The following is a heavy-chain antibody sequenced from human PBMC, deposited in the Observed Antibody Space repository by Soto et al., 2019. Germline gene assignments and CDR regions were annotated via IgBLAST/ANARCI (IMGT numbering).Heavy chain of an antibody. J-gene: IGHJ4*02. V-gene: IGHV4-59*01. CDR1: GGSISSYY. D-gene: IGHD6-13*01. Sequence: QVQLQESGPGLVKPSETLSLTCTVSGGSISSYYWSWIRQPPGKGLEWIGYIYYSGSTNYNPSLKRRVTISVDTSKTQCALKLSSVTAADTAVYYCARVVNSSGWYGGYYFDYWGQGTLVTVSS. CDR3: ARVVNSSGWYGGYYFDY. CDR2: IYYSGST.